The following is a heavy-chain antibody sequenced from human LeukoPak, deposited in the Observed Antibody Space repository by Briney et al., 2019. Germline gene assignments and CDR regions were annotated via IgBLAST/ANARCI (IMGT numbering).Heavy chain of an antibody. D-gene: IGHD3-22*01. Sequence: GASVKVSCKASRSTFNSYSMNWVRQAPGQGLEWMGWINTNTGNPTYAQAFTGRFVFSWDTSVSTAYLQISSLKAEDTAVYYCARGASGYYYDSSVTLFQHWGQGTLVTVSS. CDR3: ARGASGYYYDSSVTLFQH. J-gene: IGHJ1*01. V-gene: IGHV7-4-1*02. CDR2: INTNTGNP. CDR1: RSTFNSYS.